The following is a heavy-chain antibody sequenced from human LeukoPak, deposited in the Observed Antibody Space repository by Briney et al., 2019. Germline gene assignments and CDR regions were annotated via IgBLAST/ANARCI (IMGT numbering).Heavy chain of an antibody. CDR3: AREVGSGGGDCYIDY. J-gene: IGHJ4*02. CDR1: GGSISSDSYY. CDR2: IYYGGST. Sequence: SETLSLTCTVSGGSISSDSYYWGWIRQPPGKGLQWIGCIYYGGSTYYKPSLKSRVTMSVDTSKNQFSLKLSSVTAADTAVYYCAREVGSGGGDCYIDYWGQGTLVTVSS. D-gene: IGHD2-21*02. V-gene: IGHV4-39*07.